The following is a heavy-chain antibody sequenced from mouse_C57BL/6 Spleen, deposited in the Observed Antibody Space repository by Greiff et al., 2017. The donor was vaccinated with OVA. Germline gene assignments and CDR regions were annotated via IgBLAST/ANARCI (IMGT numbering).Heavy chain of an antibody. CDR1: GYTFTSYW. CDR3: ASIYYYGSSYAMDY. CDR2: IDPSDSYT. J-gene: IGHJ4*01. D-gene: IGHD1-1*01. Sequence: QVQLQQSGAELVMPGASVKLSCKASGYTFTSYWMHWVKQRPGQGLEWIGEIDPSDSYTNYNQKFKGKSTLTVDKSSSTAYMQLSSLTSEDSAVYYCASIYYYGSSYAMDYWGQGTSVTVSS. V-gene: IGHV1-69*01.